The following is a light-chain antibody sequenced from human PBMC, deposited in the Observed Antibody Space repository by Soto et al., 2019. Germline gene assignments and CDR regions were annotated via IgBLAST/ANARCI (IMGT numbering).Light chain of an antibody. J-gene: IGKJ1*01. CDR2: AAS. V-gene: IGKV1-39*01. Sequence: ASAGNIDTITFRASQSISSYLNWFQQKSGKAPKFLIYAASTLQSGVPSRFSGSGSGTDFTLIISSLQPEDVATYYYHQSYSTRTFGQGTKVDIK. CDR1: QSISSY. CDR3: HQSYSTRT.